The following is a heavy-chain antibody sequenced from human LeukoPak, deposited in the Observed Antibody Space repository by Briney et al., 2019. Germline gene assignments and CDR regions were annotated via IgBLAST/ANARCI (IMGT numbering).Heavy chain of an antibody. CDR2: ISGSGGST. CDR1: GFTFSNYA. CDR3: AKRGFSGYYFHY. J-gene: IGHJ4*02. Sequence: GGSLRLSCAASGFTFSNYAMSWVRQAPGKGLDWVSSISGSGGSTYYADSVKGGFTISRDNPKNTVYLQMNSLRAEDTAVYYCAKRGFSGYYFHYWGQGTLVSVSS. D-gene: IGHD3-22*01. V-gene: IGHV3-23*01.